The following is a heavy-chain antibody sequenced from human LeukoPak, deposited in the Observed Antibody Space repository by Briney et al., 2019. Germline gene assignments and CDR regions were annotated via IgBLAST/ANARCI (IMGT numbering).Heavy chain of an antibody. D-gene: IGHD2-21*02. J-gene: IGHJ4*02. V-gene: IGHV3-33*01. CDR1: GFTFSSYG. CDR3: ARDYCGGDCYVDY. CDR2: IWYDGSNK. Sequence: PGGSLRLSCAASGFTFSSYGMHWVRQAPGKGLEWVAVIWYDGSNKYYADSVKGRFTISRDNSKKTLYLQMNSLRAEDTAVYYCARDYCGGDCYVDYWGQGTLVTVSS.